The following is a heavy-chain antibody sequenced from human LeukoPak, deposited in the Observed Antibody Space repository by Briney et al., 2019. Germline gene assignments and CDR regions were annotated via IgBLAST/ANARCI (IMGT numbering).Heavy chain of an antibody. J-gene: IGHJ1*01. CDR1: GFTFSSYG. D-gene: IGHD2-2*01. V-gene: IGHV3-30*02. CDR2: IWYGGSNK. CDR3: AKDYCSSTSCMGYFQH. Sequence: GGSLRLSCAASGFTFSSYGMHWVRQAPGKGLEWVAVIWYGGSNKYYADSVEGRFTISRDNSKNTLYLQMNSLRAEDTAVYYCAKDYCSSTSCMGYFQHWGQGTLVTVSS.